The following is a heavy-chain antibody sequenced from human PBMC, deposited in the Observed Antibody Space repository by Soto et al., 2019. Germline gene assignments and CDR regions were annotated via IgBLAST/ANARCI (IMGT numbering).Heavy chain of an antibody. V-gene: IGHV3-30*18. CDR2: ISYDGSNK. CDR1: GFTFSSYC. Sequence: GVSLRLSFAASGFTFSSYCMHWVRQAPGKGLEWVAVISYDGSNKYYADSVKGRFTISRDNSKNTLYLQMNSLRAEDTAVYYCAKTYYYDSSNHYWGQGTLVTVSS. CDR3: AKTYYYDSSNHY. J-gene: IGHJ4*02. D-gene: IGHD3-22*01.